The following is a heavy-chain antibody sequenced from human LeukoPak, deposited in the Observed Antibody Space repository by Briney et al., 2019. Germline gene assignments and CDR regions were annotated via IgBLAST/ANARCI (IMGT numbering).Heavy chain of an antibody. CDR1: GYTFTSYY. CDR2: INPSGGST. V-gene: IGHV1-46*01. CDR3: ARTYYYDSSGYYADY. D-gene: IGHD3-22*01. J-gene: IGHJ4*02. Sequence: ASVKVSCKASGYTFTSYYMHWVRQAPGQGLEWMGIINPSGGSTSYAQKFQGRVTMTRDTSTSTVYMELSSLRSDDTAVYYCARTYYYDSSGYYADYWGQGTLVTVSS.